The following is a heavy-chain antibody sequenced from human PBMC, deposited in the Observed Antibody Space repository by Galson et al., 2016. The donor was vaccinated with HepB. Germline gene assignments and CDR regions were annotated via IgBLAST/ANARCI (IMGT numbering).Heavy chain of an antibody. CDR3: ARDPASFYYDSRFHPHDY. V-gene: IGHV3-23*01. CDR2: ITAGSTST. J-gene: IGHJ4*02. D-gene: IGHD3-22*01. Sequence: SLRLSCAASGFTFRSHAMSWVRQAPGRGLEWVSSITAGSTSTFYADSVKGRFTMSRDHSRNTLYLKMNNLRAEDTAIYYCARDPASFYYDSRFHPHDYWGQGTLVTVSS. CDR1: GFTFRSHA.